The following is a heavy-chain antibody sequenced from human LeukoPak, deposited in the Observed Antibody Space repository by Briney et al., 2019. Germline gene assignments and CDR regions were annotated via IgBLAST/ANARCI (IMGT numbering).Heavy chain of an antibody. CDR2: IWYDGSNK. J-gene: IGHJ6*04. CDR3: ASEGEDVVVTAIPYYYYYYGMDV. D-gene: IGHD2-21*02. Sequence: GALRLSCAASGFTFSSYGRHWVRQAPGKGLEWVAVIWYDGSNKYYADSVKGRFTISRDNSKNTLYLQMNSLRAEDTAVYYCASEGEDVVVTAIPYYYYYYGMDVWGKGTTVTVSS. CDR1: GFTFSSYG. V-gene: IGHV3-33*01.